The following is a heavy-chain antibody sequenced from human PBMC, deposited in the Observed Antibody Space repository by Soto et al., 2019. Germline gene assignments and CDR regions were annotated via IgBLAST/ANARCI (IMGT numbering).Heavy chain of an antibody. V-gene: IGHV1-18*01. D-gene: IGHD2-15*01. Sequence: ASVKVSCKASGYTFTSYGISCVRQAPGQGLEWMGWISAYNGNTNYAQKLQGRVTMTTDTSTSTAYMELRSLRSDDTAVYYCARVPYCSGGSCYPGTDPWGQGTLVTVSS. CDR1: GYTFTSYG. J-gene: IGHJ5*02. CDR2: ISAYNGNT. CDR3: ARVPYCSGGSCYPGTDP.